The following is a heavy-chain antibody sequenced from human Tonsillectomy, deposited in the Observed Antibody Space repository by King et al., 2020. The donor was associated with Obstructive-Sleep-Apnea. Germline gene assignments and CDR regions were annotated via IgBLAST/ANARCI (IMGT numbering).Heavy chain of an antibody. D-gene: IGHD5-12*01. CDR2: VYYSGNT. Sequence: KLQESGPGLVKPSETLSLTCSVSGGSINNYYWSWIRQPPGKGLEWIGYVYYSGNTNFNPSLKSRVTISADTSKIQFSLGLSLVTAADTAVYYCARHRGVEDYGGYGDYFDYWGQGTLVTVSS. J-gene: IGHJ4*02. V-gene: IGHV4-59*08. CDR1: GGSINNYY. CDR3: ARHRGVEDYGGYGDYFDY.